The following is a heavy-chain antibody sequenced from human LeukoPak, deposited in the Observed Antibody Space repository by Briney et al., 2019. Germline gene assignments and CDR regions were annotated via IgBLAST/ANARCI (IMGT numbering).Heavy chain of an antibody. CDR2: IISIFGTA. CDR1: GGTFSSYA. CDR3: ARVYYSSSYDYWYFDL. J-gene: IGHJ2*01. Sequence: SVKVSCKASGGTFSSYAISWVRQAPGQGLEWMGGIISIFGTANYAQKFQGRVTITADKSTSTAYMELSSLRSEDTAVYYCARVYYSSSYDYWYFDLWGRGTLVTVSS. V-gene: IGHV1-69*06. D-gene: IGHD6-13*01.